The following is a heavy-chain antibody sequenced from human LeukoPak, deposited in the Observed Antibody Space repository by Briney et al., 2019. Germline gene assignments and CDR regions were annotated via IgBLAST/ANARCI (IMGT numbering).Heavy chain of an antibody. V-gene: IGHV4-38-2*02. CDR1: GYSISSGYY. Sequence: SETLSLTCTVSGYSISSGYYWAWIRQPPGKGPEWIGSIYLSGSTFYTPSLKSRVTMSVDTSKNQFSLKLNSVTAADTAVYYCASAGYSGSYKPEYFQHWGQGTLVTVSS. CDR2: IYLSGST. CDR3: ASAGYSGSYKPEYFQH. J-gene: IGHJ1*01. D-gene: IGHD1-26*01.